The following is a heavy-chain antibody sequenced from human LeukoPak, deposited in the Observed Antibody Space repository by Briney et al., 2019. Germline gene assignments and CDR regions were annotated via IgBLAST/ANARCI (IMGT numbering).Heavy chain of an antibody. V-gene: IGHV3-23*01. Sequence: GGSLRLSCAASGFTFSSYAMSWVRQAPGKGLEWVSGISGSGGSAYYADSVKGRFTISRDNAKNSLYLQMNSLRAEDTAVYYCARVGEGPYSSDFWGQGTLVTVSS. CDR1: GFTFSSYA. D-gene: IGHD3-10*01. J-gene: IGHJ4*02. CDR2: ISGSGGSA. CDR3: ARVGEGPYSSDF.